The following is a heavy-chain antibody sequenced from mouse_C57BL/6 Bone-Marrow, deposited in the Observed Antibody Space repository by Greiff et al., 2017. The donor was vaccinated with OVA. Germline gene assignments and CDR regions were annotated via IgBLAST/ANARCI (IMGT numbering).Heavy chain of an antibody. Sequence: EVLLVESGGGLVQSGRSLRLSCATSGFTFSDFYMDWVHQAPGKGLAWIAASRNKANDYTTKYSASLKGRFIVSRDTSQSILYLQMNALRAEDTAIYYCARVIYYYGSWYFDVWGTGTTVTVSS. CDR1: GFTFSDFY. CDR3: ARVIYYYGSWYFDV. V-gene: IGHV7-1*01. CDR2: SRNKANDYTT. J-gene: IGHJ1*03. D-gene: IGHD1-1*01.